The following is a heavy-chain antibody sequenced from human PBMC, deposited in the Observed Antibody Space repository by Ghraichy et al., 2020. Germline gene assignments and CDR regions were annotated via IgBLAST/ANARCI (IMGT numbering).Heavy chain of an antibody. V-gene: IGHV3-33*02. J-gene: IGHJ6*02. CDR3: VRDGGRVWGTKYYYYYAMDV. CDR2: IWFDGQNK. D-gene: IGHD3-16*01. CDR1: GFIFSGYS. Sequence: GESLNISCATSGFIFSGYSMHWVRQAPGKGLEWLTIIWFDGQNKYYADSVKGRFSISRDNSTNTLFLQMNSLRVEDTALYYCVRDGGRVWGTKYYYYYAMDVWGQGTTVTVSS.